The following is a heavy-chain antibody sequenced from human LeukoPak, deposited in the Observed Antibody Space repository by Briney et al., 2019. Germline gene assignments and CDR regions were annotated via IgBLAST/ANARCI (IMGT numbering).Heavy chain of an antibody. CDR1: GYTFTGYY. CDR2: ITPNRDGT. D-gene: IGHD7-27*01. CDR3: ARSPIGLGFFDY. Sequence: ASVMVSCKASGYTFTGYYMHWVRQAPGQGLEWMGWITPNRDGTDYAQKFQGRVTMTRDTSITTAYMELSSLRSDDTAVYYCARSPIGLGFFDYWGQGTLVTVSS. J-gene: IGHJ4*02. V-gene: IGHV1-2*02.